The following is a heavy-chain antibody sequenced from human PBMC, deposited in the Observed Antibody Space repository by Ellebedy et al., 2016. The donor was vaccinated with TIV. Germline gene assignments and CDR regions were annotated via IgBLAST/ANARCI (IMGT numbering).Heavy chain of an antibody. CDR1: GFTFSSYA. CDR2: ISGSGGST. V-gene: IGHV3-23*01. D-gene: IGHD1-26*01. J-gene: IGHJ4*02. Sequence: GGSLRLSCAASGFTFSSYAMSWVRQAPGKGLEWVSAISGSGGSTYYADSVKGRFTISRDNSKNTRYLQMNSLKAEDTAVYYCAKDRAGIVGATNVWGQGTLVTVSS. CDR3: AKDRAGIVGATNV.